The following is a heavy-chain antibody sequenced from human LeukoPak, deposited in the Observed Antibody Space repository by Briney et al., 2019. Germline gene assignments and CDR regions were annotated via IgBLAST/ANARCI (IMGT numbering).Heavy chain of an antibody. D-gene: IGHD3-9*01. CDR2: ISFSGAYV. CDR3: ATRGDILTGYPYYFDY. CDR1: GFNFESYS. V-gene: IGHV3-21*04. Sequence: GGSLRLSCAASGFNFESYSMNWVRQAPGKGLEWVSSISFSGAYVYYADSVKGRFTISRDNSKNTLYLQMNSLRAEDTAVYYYATRGDILTGYPYYFDYWGQGTLVTVSS. J-gene: IGHJ4*02.